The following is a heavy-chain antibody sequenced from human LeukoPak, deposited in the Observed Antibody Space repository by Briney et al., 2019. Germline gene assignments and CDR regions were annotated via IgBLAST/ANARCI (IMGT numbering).Heavy chain of an antibody. D-gene: IGHD1-14*01. CDR3: ARVGPWVNPHYYYYYMDV. CDR2: ISSSGSYI. CDR1: RFTFSSYS. Sequence: GGSLRLSCAASRFTFSSYSMNWVRQAPGKGLEWVSSISSSGSYIYYADSVKGRFTISRDNAKNSLYLQMNSLRGEDTAVYYCARVGPWVNPHYYYYYMDVWGKGTTVTVSS. V-gene: IGHV3-21*01. J-gene: IGHJ6*03.